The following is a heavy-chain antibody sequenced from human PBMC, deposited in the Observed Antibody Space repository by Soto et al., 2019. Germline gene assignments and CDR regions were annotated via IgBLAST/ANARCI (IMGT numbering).Heavy chain of an antibody. CDR1: GGSISSGGYY. V-gene: IGHV4-31*03. D-gene: IGHD3-10*01. CDR3: ARDRGVTMVRGVSRIYGMDV. J-gene: IGHJ6*02. CDR2: IYYSGST. Sequence: QVQLQESGPGLVKPSQTLSLTCTVSGGSISSGGYYWSWIRQHPGKGLEWIGYIYYSGSTYYNPSLKRRVTISVDTSKNQFSLKLSSVTAADTAVYYCARDRGVTMVRGVSRIYGMDVWGQGTTVTVSS.